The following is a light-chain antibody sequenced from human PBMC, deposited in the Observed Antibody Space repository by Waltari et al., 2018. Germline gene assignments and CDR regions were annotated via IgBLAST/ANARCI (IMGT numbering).Light chain of an antibody. J-gene: IGKJ4*01. Sequence: AVQLTQSPSSLSASVGARVTITCRASQAISSALASYQQKPGKAPNLLIYDASNLESGVPSRFSGSGSGTHFTLTISSLQPADFATYYCQQLHSYPVTFGGGTKVEIK. CDR1: QAISSA. CDR2: DAS. V-gene: IGKV1-13*02. CDR3: QQLHSYPVT.